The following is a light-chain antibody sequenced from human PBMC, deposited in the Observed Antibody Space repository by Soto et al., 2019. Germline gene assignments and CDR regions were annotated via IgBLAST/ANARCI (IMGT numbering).Light chain of an antibody. V-gene: IGLV2-14*03. CDR1: SSDVGGYNY. Sequence: QSALTQPASVSGSPGQSITISCTGTSSDVGGYNYVSWYQHHPDKAPTLMIYDVNNRPSGVSYRFSGSKSGNTASLTISGLQAEDEAAYYCSSYSSTNTRLVFGGGTKLTVL. J-gene: IGLJ2*01. CDR2: DVN. CDR3: SSYSSTNTRLV.